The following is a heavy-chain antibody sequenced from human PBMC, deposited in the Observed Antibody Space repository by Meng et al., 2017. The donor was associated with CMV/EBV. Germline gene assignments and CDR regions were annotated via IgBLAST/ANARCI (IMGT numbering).Heavy chain of an antibody. J-gene: IGHJ4*02. CDR2: INPNSAGT. V-gene: IGHV1-2*06. D-gene: IGHD2-2*03. Sequence: QVQLVQSGSEVKKPGASVTVSCKASGYSFIGHYIHWVRQAPGQGLEWMGRINPNSAGTNYVEKFQGRVTMTRDTSNNIVYMELTRLTSDDTAVYYCTRSWIDSFTPDFDYWGQGTLVTVSS. CDR3: TRSWIDSFTPDFDY. CDR1: GYSFIGHY.